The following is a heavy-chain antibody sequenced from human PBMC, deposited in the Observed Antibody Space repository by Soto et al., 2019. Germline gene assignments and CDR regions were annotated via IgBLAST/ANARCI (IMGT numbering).Heavy chain of an antibody. CDR2: IYYSGST. CDR3: ARRYGDDFDY. CDR1: GGSISSYY. V-gene: IGHV4-59*08. J-gene: IGHJ4*02. Sequence: QVQLQESGPGLVKPSETLSLTCTVSGGSISSYYWSWIRQPPGKGLEWIGYIYYSGSTNYNPSLKSQVTISVDTSKNQFSLKLSAVTAADTAVYYCARRYGDDFDYWGQGTLVTVSS. D-gene: IGHD4-17*01.